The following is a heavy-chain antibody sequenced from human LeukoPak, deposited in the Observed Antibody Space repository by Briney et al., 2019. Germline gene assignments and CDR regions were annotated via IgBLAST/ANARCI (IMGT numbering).Heavy chain of an antibody. CDR3: ARHGGEVRGVIISSFDY. Sequence: SSETLSLTCTVSGGSISSYYWSWIRQPPGKGLEWIAYIYYSGSTNYNPSLKRRVTISLDTSKNQFSLKLTSVTAADTAVYYCARHGGEVRGVIISSFDYWGQGTLVTVSS. CDR2: IYYSGST. D-gene: IGHD3-10*01. J-gene: IGHJ4*02. CDR1: GGSISSYY. V-gene: IGHV4-59*08.